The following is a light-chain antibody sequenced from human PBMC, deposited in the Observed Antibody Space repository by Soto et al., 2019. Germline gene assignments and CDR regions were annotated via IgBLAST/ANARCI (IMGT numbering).Light chain of an antibody. Sequence: QSVLTQPPSGSGYPGQSVTISCTGTSSDVGGYNYVSWYQQHPGKAPKLMIYEVSKRPSGVPDRFSGSKSGNTASLTVSGLQAEDEADYYCSSYAGSNNLGVFGGGTKLTVL. CDR3: SSYAGSNNLGV. CDR2: EVS. V-gene: IGLV2-8*01. J-gene: IGLJ2*01. CDR1: SSDVGGYNY.